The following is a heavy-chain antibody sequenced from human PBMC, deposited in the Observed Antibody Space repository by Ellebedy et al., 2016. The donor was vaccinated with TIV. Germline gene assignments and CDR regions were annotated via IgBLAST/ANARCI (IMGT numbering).Heavy chain of an antibody. CDR3: ARTPRGAVTNILDY. V-gene: IGHV4-34*01. CDR1: GGSFSDYY. Sequence: SETLSLXXGVYGGSFSDYYWSWIRQPPGKGLEWIGEINHSGSSNYNPSLKSRVTISVDTSKSQFSLKLSSLTAADTAVYYCARTPRGAVTNILDYWGQGTLVTVSS. CDR2: INHSGSS. D-gene: IGHD4-17*01. J-gene: IGHJ4*02.